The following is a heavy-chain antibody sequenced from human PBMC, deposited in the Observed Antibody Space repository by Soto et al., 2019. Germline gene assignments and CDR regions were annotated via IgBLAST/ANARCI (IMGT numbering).Heavy chain of an antibody. CDR2: IYWDGGE. V-gene: IGHV2-5*02. CDR1: GFSLSASGAG. D-gene: IGHD2-15*01. CDR3: VHGTYGGGGGCWDP. J-gene: IGHJ5*02. Sequence: QITLKESGPALVKPTETLTLTCSFSGFSLSASGAGVGWIRQPPGKALEWLALIYWDGGERYSPSLKSRLTLTKHTSIKRVVQTLTNMERVDTGTYYCVHGTYGGGGGCWDPGGQGTRVTVSS.